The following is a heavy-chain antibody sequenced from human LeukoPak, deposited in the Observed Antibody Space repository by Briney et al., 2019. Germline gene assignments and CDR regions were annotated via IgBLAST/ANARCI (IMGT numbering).Heavy chain of an antibody. V-gene: IGHV4-39*07. Sequence: SETLSLTCTVSGGSISSSSYYWGWIRQPPGKGLEWIGSIYYSGSTYYNPSLKSRVTISVDTSKNQFSLKLSSVTAADTAVYYCARRQNSYGYWFDPWGQGTLVTVSS. CDR1: GGSISSSSYY. CDR3: ARRQNSYGYWFDP. J-gene: IGHJ5*02. D-gene: IGHD5-18*01. CDR2: IYYSGST.